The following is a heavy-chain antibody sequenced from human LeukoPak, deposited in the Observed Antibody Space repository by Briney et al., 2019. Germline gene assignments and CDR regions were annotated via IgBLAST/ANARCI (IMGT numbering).Heavy chain of an antibody. V-gene: IGHV3-74*01. D-gene: IGHD4/OR15-4a*01. CDR3: ARDRRLWNMDV. Sequence: GGSLRLSCTVSGFSFTDYWMHWVRQIPGKGLAWVSRVDHYGTRTDYADFVKGRFTISRDNAKNTLYLQMNSLRAEDTAVYYCARDRRLWNMDVWGTGTTVTISS. CDR2: VDHYGTRT. J-gene: IGHJ6*03. CDR1: GFSFTDYW.